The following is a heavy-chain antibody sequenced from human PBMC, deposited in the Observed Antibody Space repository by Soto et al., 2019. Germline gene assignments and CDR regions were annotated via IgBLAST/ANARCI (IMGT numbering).Heavy chain of an antibody. D-gene: IGHD1-26*01. J-gene: IGHJ4*02. CDR2: IYHAGST. CDR3: ARGPPIVGNTTPLDS. CDR1: GGSITNSNW. Sequence: SETLSLTCTVSGGSITNSNWWRWVRLPPAKGLEWIGDIYHAGSTKYNPSLERRVTISVDTSNNQFALTLTSVTAADTAVYFCARGPPIVGNTTPLDSWGQGTLVTVSS. V-gene: IGHV4-4*02.